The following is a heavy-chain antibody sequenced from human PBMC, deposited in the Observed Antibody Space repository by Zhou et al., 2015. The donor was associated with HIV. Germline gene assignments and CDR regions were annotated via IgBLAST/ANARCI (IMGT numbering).Heavy chain of an antibody. J-gene: IGHJ5*02. CDR3: ARGLPRIYIAAAKRYWFDP. V-gene: IGHV1-2*06. Sequence: QVQLVQSGAEVKKPGASVKVSCKASGYTFTGYYMHWVRQAPGQGLEWMGRINPNSGGTNYAQKFQGRVTMTRDTSISTAYMELSRLRSDDTAVYYCARGLPRIYIAAAKRYWFDPWGQGTLVTVSS. D-gene: IGHD6-13*01. CDR1: GYTFTGYY. CDR2: INPNSGGT.